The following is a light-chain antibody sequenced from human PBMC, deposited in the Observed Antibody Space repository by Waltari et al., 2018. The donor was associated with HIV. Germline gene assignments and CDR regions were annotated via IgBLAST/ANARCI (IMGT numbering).Light chain of an antibody. CDR3: QVWDSSTVV. CDR1: NIGTKN. Sequence: SYELTQPLSVSVALGQTARITCGGNNIGTKNVHWYQQKPGQAPNLVIYRDNNRPSGSPERFSGPNSGNTANLAISRAQAGDGADYYCQVWDSSTVVFGTGTKVTVL. V-gene: IGLV3-9*01. J-gene: IGLJ1*01. CDR2: RDN.